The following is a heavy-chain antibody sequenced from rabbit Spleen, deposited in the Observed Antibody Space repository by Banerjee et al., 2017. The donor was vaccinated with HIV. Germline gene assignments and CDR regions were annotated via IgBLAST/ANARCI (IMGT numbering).Heavy chain of an antibody. V-gene: IGHV1S47*01. CDR2: IDPIFGRI. D-gene: IGHD4-2*01. Sequence: QEQLVESGGGLFQPGGSLKLSCKASGFDFSSYGVSWVRQAPGKGLEWIGYIDPIFGRIYYASWVNGRFTISRSTSLNTVDLKMTTLTAADTATYFCARDLAGYVGFGYISYLDLWGQGTLVTVS. J-gene: IGHJ4*01. CDR1: GFDFSSYG. CDR3: ARDLAGYVGFGYISYLDL.